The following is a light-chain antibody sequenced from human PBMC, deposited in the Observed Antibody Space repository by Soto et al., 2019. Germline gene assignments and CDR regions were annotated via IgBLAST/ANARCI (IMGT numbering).Light chain of an antibody. Sequence: QSVLTQPPSASGTPGQRVTISCSGSSSNIGSNYVYWYQQLPGTAPKLLIYRNNQRPPGVPDRFSGSKSGTSASLAISGLRSEDEADYYCAAWDGSLSGRVFGGGTKLTVL. CDR3: AAWDGSLSGRV. CDR2: RNN. CDR1: SSNIGSNY. V-gene: IGLV1-47*01. J-gene: IGLJ2*01.